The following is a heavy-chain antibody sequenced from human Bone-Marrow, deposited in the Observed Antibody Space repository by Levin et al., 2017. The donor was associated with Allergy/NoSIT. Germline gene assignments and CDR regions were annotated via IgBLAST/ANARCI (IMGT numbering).Heavy chain of an antibody. D-gene: IGHD6-19*01. Sequence: SETLSLTCTVSGDSIRTYDWSWIRQPPGKGLEWIGNIYHTGSTDFNPSLKSRVTISVDTSNNKLSLKVNSVTAADTAVYYCGRFYTSGWNWVDPWGQGNLVIVSS. V-gene: IGHV4-59*01. CDR2: IYHTGST. J-gene: IGHJ5*02. CDR1: GDSIRTYD. CDR3: GRFYTSGWNWVDP.